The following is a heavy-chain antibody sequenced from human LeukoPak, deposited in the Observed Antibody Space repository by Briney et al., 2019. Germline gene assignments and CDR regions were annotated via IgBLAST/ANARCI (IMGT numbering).Heavy chain of an antibody. V-gene: IGHV3-33*06. CDR2: IWHDGRNA. J-gene: IGHJ5*02. CDR1: GFTFSNFD. D-gene: IGHD3-16*01. CDR3: AKDARGFGEPSRFWFDP. Sequence: GGSLRLSCAASGFTFSNFDMHWVRQAPGKGLEWVAVIWHDGRNAYYAESVKGRFTISRDNSKNTLYLEMNSLSAEDRAVYYCAKDARGFGEPSRFWFDPWGQGTLVTVSS.